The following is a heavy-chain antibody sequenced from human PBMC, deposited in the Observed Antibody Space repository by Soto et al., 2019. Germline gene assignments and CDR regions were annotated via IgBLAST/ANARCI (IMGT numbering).Heavy chain of an antibody. V-gene: IGHV3-30*18. D-gene: IGHD2-21*01. J-gene: IGHJ6*02. Sequence: ALRLSCAASGFTFSSYGMHWVRQAPGKGLEWVAVISYDGSNKYYADSVKGRFTISRDNSKNTLYLQMNSLRAEDTAVYYCAKDDMVVGWLQFYYYYGMDVWGQGTTVTV. CDR3: AKDDMVVGWLQFYYYYGMDV. CDR2: ISYDGSNK. CDR1: GFTFSSYG.